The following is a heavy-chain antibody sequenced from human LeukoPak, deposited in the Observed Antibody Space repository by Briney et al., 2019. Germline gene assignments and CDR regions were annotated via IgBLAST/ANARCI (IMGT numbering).Heavy chain of an antibody. V-gene: IGHV4-30-2*01. CDR1: GGSFSGYY. J-gene: IGHJ4*02. D-gene: IGHD4-17*01. CDR2: IYHSGST. CDR3: ARASYGDYWGVFDY. Sequence: SETLSLTCAVYGGSFSGYYWSWIRQPPGKGLEWIGYIYHSGSTYYNPSLKSRVTISVDRSKNQFSLKLSSVTAADTAVYYCARASYGDYWGVFDYWGQGTLVTVSS.